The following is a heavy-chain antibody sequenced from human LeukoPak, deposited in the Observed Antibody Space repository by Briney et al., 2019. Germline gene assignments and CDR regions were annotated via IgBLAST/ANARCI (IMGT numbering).Heavy chain of an antibody. D-gene: IGHD3-22*01. J-gene: IGHJ1*01. Sequence: PGGSPRLSCAASGFTISSYSMNWVRQAPGKGLEWVSSISSSSSYIYYADSVKGRFTISRDNARNSLYLQMNSLRAEDTAVYYCARDPGYYDSSGYFPAYFQHWGQGTLVTVSS. CDR1: GFTISSYS. CDR3: ARDPGYYDSSGYFPAYFQH. V-gene: IGHV3-21*01. CDR2: ISSSSSYI.